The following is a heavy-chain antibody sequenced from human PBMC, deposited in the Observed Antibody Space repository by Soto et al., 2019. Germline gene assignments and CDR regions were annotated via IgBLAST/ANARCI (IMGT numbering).Heavy chain of an antibody. V-gene: IGHV3-66*01. CDR3: VRENYFYGMDV. Sequence: GGSLRLSCAASGFDASVNFMAWVRQAPGRGLEWVSTINNAGSTFYADSVKGRFTISGDNSKNTLYLQMNSLRVEDTAMYYCVRENYFYGMDVWGQGTAVTVSS. J-gene: IGHJ6*02. CDR2: INNAGST. CDR1: GFDASVNF.